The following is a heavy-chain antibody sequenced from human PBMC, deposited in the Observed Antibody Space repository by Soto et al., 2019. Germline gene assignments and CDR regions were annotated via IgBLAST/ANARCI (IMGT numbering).Heavy chain of an antibody. D-gene: IGHD6-13*01. CDR1: GFTFSSYG. CDR2: IWYDGSNK. J-gene: IGHJ4*02. CDR3: ARGGIAAAGTIDDY. Sequence: QTGGSLRLSCAASGFTFSSYGMHWVRQAPGKGLEWVAVIWYDGSNKYYADSVKGRFTISGDNSKNTLYLQMNSLRAEDTAVYYCARGGIAAAGTIDDYWGQGTLVTVSS. V-gene: IGHV3-33*01.